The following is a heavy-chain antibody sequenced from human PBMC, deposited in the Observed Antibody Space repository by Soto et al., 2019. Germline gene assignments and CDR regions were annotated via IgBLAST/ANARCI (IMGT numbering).Heavy chain of an antibody. D-gene: IGHD2-8*02. CDR3: AKDTGSSGLFDY. Sequence: EVQLLESGGGLVQPGGSLRLSCAVSGFTFSNYAMSWVRQAPGKGLEWVSVISGSGGSTFYADSVKGRFTISRDNSKKTLHLQMNSLRAEDTAVYYCAKDTGSSGLFDYWGQGTLVPVSS. CDR1: GFTFSNYA. CDR2: ISGSGGST. J-gene: IGHJ4*02. V-gene: IGHV3-23*01.